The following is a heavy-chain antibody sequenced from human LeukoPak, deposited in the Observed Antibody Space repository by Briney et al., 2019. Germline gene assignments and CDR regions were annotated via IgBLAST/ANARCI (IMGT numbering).Heavy chain of an antibody. CDR2: ISSSSSTI. J-gene: IGHJ4*02. D-gene: IGHD7-27*01. CDR3: AGDKLGIRGYFVY. V-gene: IGHV3-48*01. Sequence: PGGSLRLSCAASGFTFSSYSMNWVRQAPGKGLEWVSYISSSSSTIYYADSVKGRFTISRDNAKNSLYLQMNSLRAEDTAVYYCAGDKLGIRGYFVYWGQGALVTVSS. CDR1: GFTFSSYS.